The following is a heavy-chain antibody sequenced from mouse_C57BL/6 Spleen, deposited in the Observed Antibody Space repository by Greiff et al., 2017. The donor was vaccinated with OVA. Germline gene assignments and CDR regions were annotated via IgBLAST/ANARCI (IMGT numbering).Heavy chain of an antibody. CDR2: IYTGSCST. Sequence: QVQLQQPGAGLVKPGASVKMSCKASGYTFTSYWLTWVRQRPGHGLEWLGDIYTGSCSTNYNEKFKSKATLTVETSSSAAYMQLSSLTSDDTAVYYCASGTTVVAPNFWGQGTSVTVSS. J-gene: IGHJ4*01. CDR3: ASGTTVVAPNF. D-gene: IGHD1-1*01. V-gene: IGHV1-55*01. CDR1: GYTFTSYW.